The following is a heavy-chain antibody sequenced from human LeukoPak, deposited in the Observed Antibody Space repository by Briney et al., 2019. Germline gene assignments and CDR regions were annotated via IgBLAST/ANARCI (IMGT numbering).Heavy chain of an antibody. CDR3: AKDEFEVGACSSGSCFASLPFFDY. Sequence: GSLRLSCAASGFSFSNYAMSWVRQAPGMGLGWVATIINVGVTTYYAESVKGRFTISRDNSKKTLDLHMSSLRAEDTALYYCAKDEFEVGACSSGSCFASLPFFDYWGQGTLVTVSS. J-gene: IGHJ4*02. D-gene: IGHD2-15*01. V-gene: IGHV3-23*01. CDR1: GFSFSNYA. CDR2: IINVGVTT.